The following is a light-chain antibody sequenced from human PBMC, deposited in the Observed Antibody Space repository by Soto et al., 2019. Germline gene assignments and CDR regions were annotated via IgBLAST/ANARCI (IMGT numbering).Light chain of an antibody. CDR1: SSDVGAYNY. J-gene: IGLJ2*01. Sequence: QSALTQPASVSGSPGQSITISCTGTSSDVGAYNYVSWYQQHPGKAPKVMIYEVSNRPSGVSVRFSGSKSGTSASLAITGLQAEDEADYYCQSYDSSLSGPDVVFGGGTKLTVL. CDR3: QSYDSSLSGPDVV. CDR2: EVS. V-gene: IGLV2-14*01.